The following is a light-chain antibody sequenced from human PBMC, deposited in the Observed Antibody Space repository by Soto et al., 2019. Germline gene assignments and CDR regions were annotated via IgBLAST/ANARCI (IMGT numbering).Light chain of an antibody. V-gene: IGLV2-11*01. CDR1: SSGVGGYNY. J-gene: IGLJ2*01. CDR3: CSYAGSHFL. CDR2: DVS. Sequence: QSVLTQPRSVSGSPGQSVTISCTGTSSGVGGYNYVSWYQQHPGKAPKLMIYDVSQRPSGVPDRFSGSKSGNTASLTISGLQHEDEADYYCCSYAGSHFLFGGGTKLTVL.